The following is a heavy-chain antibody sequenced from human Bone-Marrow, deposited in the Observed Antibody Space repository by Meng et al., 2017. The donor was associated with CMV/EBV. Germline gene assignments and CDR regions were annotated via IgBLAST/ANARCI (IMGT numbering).Heavy chain of an antibody. D-gene: IGHD3-22*01. J-gene: IGHJ4*02. V-gene: IGHV3-74*01. CDR2: INSSPPST. Sequence: RLSCAAAGFTFSSYWMHWVRQAPGKGLVWVSRINSSPPSTHYADSVKGRFTISRDNAKNTLYLQMNSLRAEDTAVYYCARGYDSMFYWGQGTLVTVSS. CDR1: GFTFSSYW. CDR3: ARGYDSMFY.